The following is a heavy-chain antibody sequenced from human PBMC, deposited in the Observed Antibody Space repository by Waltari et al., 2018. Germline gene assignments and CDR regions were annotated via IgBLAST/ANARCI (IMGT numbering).Heavy chain of an antibody. CDR2: ISSSGGTM. CDR3: ARDLPAADIDY. J-gene: IGHJ4*02. V-gene: IGHV3-48*03. CDR1: GFTFRNYE. Sequence: EVQLVESGGGLVQPGGSLRLSCAASGFTFRNYEMNWVRQAPGKGLEWVSYISSSGGTMFYAASVRGRFTISRDNAKNSLYLQMNTMRAEDTAVYYCARDLPAADIDYWGQGTLVTVSS. D-gene: IGHD2-2*01.